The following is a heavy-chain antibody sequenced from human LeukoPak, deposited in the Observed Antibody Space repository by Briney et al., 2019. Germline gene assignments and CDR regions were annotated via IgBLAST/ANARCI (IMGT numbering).Heavy chain of an antibody. CDR3: ARDLSSSWYFDY. V-gene: IGHV3-23*01. D-gene: IGHD6-13*01. J-gene: IGHJ4*02. CDR1: GFTFSSYA. Sequence: GGSLRLSCAASGFTFSSYAMSWVRQAPGKGLEWVSAISGSGGSTYYADSVKGRFTISRDNAKNSLYLQMNSLRAEDTAVYYCARDLSSSWYFDYWGQGTLVTVSS. CDR2: ISGSGGST.